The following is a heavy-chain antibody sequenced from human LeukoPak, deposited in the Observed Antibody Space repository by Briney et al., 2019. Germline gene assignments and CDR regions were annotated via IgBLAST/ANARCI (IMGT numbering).Heavy chain of an antibody. Sequence: GGSLRLSCAASGFTFSSYSMNWVRQAPGKGLEWVSSISSSSSYIYYADSVKGRFTISRDNAKNSLYLQMNSLRAEDTAVYYCARQLYSSSSGIDYWGQGTLVTVSS. CDR1: GFTFSSYS. CDR2: ISSSSSYI. J-gene: IGHJ4*02. D-gene: IGHD6-6*01. CDR3: ARQLYSSSSGIDY. V-gene: IGHV3-21*01.